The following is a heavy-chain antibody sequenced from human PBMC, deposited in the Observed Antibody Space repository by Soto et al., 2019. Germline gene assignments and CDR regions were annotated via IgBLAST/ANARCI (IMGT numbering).Heavy chain of an antibody. D-gene: IGHD5-12*01. V-gene: IGHV1-2*04. CDR1: GYTFTGYY. CDR2: ISPNSGGT. CDR3: ARGLEGIEFSY. Sequence: SLKVSCKASGYTFTGYYMHWVRQAPGQGLEWMGWISPNSGGTNYAQKFQGWVTMTRDTSISTAYMELSRLRSDDTAVYYCARGLEGIEFSYWGQGTLVTVSS. J-gene: IGHJ4*02.